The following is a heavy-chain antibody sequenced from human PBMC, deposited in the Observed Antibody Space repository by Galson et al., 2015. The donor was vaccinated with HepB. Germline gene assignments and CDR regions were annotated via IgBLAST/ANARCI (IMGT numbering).Heavy chain of an antibody. J-gene: IGHJ6*02. D-gene: IGHD5-24*01. CDR3: ARDSRLELHLNNYFSYGMDI. CDR2: VSGYDGSA. V-gene: IGHV1-18*01. Sequence: SVKVSCKVSGYDFNKYGLSWVRQAPGQGLEWLGWVSGYDGSANYSPKFRGRVTMTTQTSTGTAYLEVRSLTSDDTADYYCARDSRLELHLNNYFSYGMDIWGQGTAVTVS. CDR1: GYDFNKYG.